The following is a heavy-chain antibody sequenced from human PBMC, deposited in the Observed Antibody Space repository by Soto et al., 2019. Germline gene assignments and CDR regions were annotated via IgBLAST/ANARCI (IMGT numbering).Heavy chain of an antibody. CDR1: GDTFSFYT. Sequence: QVQLVQSGAEVKKPGSSVKVSCKASGDTFSFYTINWVRHAPGLGLEWVGRINPILSMSNYAQKFQGRVTMTADKSTSTAYMELRSLRSEDTAMYYCATSYGSGYRAFDYWGQGALVTVSS. J-gene: IGHJ4*02. CDR3: ATSYGSGYRAFDY. D-gene: IGHD3-10*01. V-gene: IGHV1-69*02. CDR2: INPILSMS.